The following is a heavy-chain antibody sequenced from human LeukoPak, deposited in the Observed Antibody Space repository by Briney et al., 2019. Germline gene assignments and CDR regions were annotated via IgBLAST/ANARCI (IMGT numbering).Heavy chain of an antibody. CDR1: GFTFDDYA. Sequence: TGGSLRLSCAASGFTFDDYAMHWVRQAPGKGLEWVSGISWNSGSIGYADSVKGRFTISRDNAKNTLYLQMNSLRAEDTAVYYCARGHYGYCSSTSCPPPPYYYYYGMDVWGQGTTVTVSS. D-gene: IGHD2-2*01. CDR3: ARGHYGYCSSTSCPPPPYYYYYGMDV. CDR2: ISWNSGSI. V-gene: IGHV3-9*01. J-gene: IGHJ6*02.